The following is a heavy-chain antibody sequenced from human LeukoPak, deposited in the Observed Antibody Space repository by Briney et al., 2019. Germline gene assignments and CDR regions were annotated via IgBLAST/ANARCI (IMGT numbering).Heavy chain of an antibody. J-gene: IGHJ4*02. CDR3: ARESGDLENYFDY. CDR1: GYTFTSDY. CDR2: INPSGGST. Sequence: ASVKVSCKXSGYTFTSDYMHWVRQAPRQGLEWKGIINPSGGSTSYAQKFQGRVTMTRDTSTSTVYMELSSLRSEDTAVYYCARESGDLENYFDYWGQGTLVTVSS. V-gene: IGHV1-46*01. D-gene: IGHD7-27*01.